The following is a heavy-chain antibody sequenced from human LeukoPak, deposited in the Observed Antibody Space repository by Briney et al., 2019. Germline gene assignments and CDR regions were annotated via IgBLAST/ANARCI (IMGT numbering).Heavy chain of an antibody. V-gene: IGHV4-59*01. CDR3: VRVGGSYPYGMDV. D-gene: IGHD6-6*01. Sequence: KASETLSLTCIVSGGSISTYYWSWIQQPPGKGLEWIGYIYYSGSTNYNPSLKSRVTISVDTSKNQFSLKLSSVTAADTAVYYCVRVGGSYPYGMDVWGQGTTVTVSS. CDR1: GGSISTYY. CDR2: IYYSGST. J-gene: IGHJ6*02.